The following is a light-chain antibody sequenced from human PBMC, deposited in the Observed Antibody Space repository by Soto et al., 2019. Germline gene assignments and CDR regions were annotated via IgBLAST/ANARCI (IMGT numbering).Light chain of an antibody. CDR3: QQYYSNPQT. V-gene: IGKV4-1*01. CDR1: QSLXYNNKNY. CDR2: WAS. Sequence: DIVITQSPDSLAXSXXXXXXXXXKSSQSLXYNNKNYLAWYQQKPGQPPKLLLYWASTRASGVPDRFTGSRSETDYTLTISSLQPEDVAVYFCQQYYSNPQTFGQGTKLEIK. J-gene: IGKJ2*01.